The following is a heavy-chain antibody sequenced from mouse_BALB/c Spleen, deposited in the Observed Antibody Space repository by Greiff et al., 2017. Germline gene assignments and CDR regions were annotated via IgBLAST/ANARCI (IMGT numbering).Heavy chain of an antibody. J-gene: IGHJ1*01. D-gene: IGHD2-3*01. V-gene: IGHV2-9*02. CDR3: ARDRDGIDWYFDV. Sequence: VQLQESGPGLVAPSQSLSITCTVSGFSLTSYGVHWVRQPPGKGLEWLGVIWAGGSTNYNSALMSRLSISKDNSKSQVFLKMNSLQTDDTAMYYCARDRDGIDWYFDVWGAGTTVTVSS. CDR1: GFSLTSYG. CDR2: IWAGGST.